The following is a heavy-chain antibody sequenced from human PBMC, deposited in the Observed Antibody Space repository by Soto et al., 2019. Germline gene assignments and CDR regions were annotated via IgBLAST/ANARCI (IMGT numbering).Heavy chain of an antibody. J-gene: IGHJ4*02. D-gene: IGHD4-17*01. CDR3: AKAGGDYGDHMYYFDY. CDR1: GFTFSSYA. Sequence: EVQLLESGGGLVQPGGSLRLSCAASGFTFSSYAMSWVRQAPGKGLEWVSAISGSGGSTYYADSVKGRFTISRDNSKNTLDLQMNSLRAEDTAVYYCAKAGGDYGDHMYYFDYWGQGTLVTVSS. CDR2: ISGSGGST. V-gene: IGHV3-23*01.